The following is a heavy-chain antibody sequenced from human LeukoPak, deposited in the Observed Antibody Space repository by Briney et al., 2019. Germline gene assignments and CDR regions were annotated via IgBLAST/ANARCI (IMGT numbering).Heavy chain of an antibody. CDR1: GYTFTSYG. CDR2: IIPIFGTA. CDR3: ASGVWFGELSGDY. Sequence: SVKVSCKASGYTFTSYGISWVRQAPGQGLEWMGGIIPIFGTANYAQKFQGRVTITADESTSTAYMELSSLRSEDTAVYYCASGVWFGELSGDYWGQGTLVTVSS. D-gene: IGHD3-10*01. J-gene: IGHJ4*02. V-gene: IGHV1-69*13.